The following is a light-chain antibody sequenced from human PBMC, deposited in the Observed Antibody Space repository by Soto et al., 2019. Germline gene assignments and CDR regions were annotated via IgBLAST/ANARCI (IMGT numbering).Light chain of an antibody. CDR1: QSVWTY. V-gene: IGKV3-11*01. CDR3: QQYGNLIT. J-gene: IGKJ5*01. Sequence: EIVLTQSPATLSLYPGERATLSCRASQSVWTYLAWYQQKRGQAPRLLMYDASNRASGVPARFSGSGSGTDFTLTISSLEPEDFAVYYCQQYGNLITFGQGTRLEIK. CDR2: DAS.